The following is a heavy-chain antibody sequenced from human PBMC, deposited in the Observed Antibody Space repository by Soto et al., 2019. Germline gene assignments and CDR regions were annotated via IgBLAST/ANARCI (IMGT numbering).Heavy chain of an antibody. CDR2: IYPGDSDT. CDR3: ARSLVNGTYEAFDI. Sequence: PGESLKISCKGSGYNFNRYWIGWVRQMPGKGLEWMGVIYPGDSDTRYSPSLQGQVTISADKSSSAAYLQWSSLQASDTATYYCARSLVNGTYEAFDIWGQGPMVTVSS. V-gene: IGHV5-51*01. CDR1: GYNFNRYW. J-gene: IGHJ3*02. D-gene: IGHD6-13*01.